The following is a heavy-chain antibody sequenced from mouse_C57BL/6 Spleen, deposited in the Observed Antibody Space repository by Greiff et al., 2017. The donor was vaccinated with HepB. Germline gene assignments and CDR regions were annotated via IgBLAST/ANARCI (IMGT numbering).Heavy chain of an antibody. CDR3: ARSGWLLWYFDV. J-gene: IGHJ1*03. V-gene: IGHV1-52*01. D-gene: IGHD2-3*01. Sequence: QVQLQQSGAELVRPGSSVKLSCKASGYTFTSYWMHWVKQRPIQGLEWIGNIDPSDSETHYNQKFKDKATLTVDKSSSTAYMQLSSLTSEDSAVYYCARSGWLLWYFDVWGTGTTVTVSS. CDR1: GYTFTSYW. CDR2: IDPSDSET.